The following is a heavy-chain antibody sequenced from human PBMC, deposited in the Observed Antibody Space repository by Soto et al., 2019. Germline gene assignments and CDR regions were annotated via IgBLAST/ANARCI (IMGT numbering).Heavy chain of an antibody. CDR2: IIPALVTA. CDR3: ARGDATKIVVTTYYGMDV. D-gene: IGHD4-17*01. V-gene: IGHV1-69*12. Sequence: QVQLVQSGAEVKKPGPSVKFSCKASGGSLGNYGFSGGRKALGQGLEWMGGIIPALVTANYAQKFQGRVTITADESTSIVYMDVTSLRSEDTAVYYCARGDATKIVVTTYYGMDVWGQGTTVTVSS. J-gene: IGHJ6*02. CDR1: GGSLGNYG.